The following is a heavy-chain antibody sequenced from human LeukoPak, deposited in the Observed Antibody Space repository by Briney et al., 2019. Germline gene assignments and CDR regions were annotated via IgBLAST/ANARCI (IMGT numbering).Heavy chain of an antibody. CDR3: ARGYSSGSY. CDR2: ISGSGGST. Sequence: GGSLRLSCAASGFTFSSYAMSWVRQAPGKGLEWVSAISGSGGSTYYADSVKGRFTISRDNAKNSLYLQMNSLRAEDTAVYYCARGYSSGSYWGQGTLVTVSS. D-gene: IGHD6-19*01. CDR1: GFTFSSYA. J-gene: IGHJ4*02. V-gene: IGHV3-23*01.